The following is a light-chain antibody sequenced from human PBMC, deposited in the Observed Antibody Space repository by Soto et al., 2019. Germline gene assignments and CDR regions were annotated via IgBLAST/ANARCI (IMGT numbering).Light chain of an antibody. CDR2: DAS. CDR3: QQYNSYSGT. Sequence: DIQMTQSPSTLSASVGDRVTITCRASQTISSWLAWYQQKPGKAPKLLIYDASSLESGVPSRFSDSGSGTEFTLTISSLQPDDFATYYCQQYNSYSGTCGQGTKVEIK. V-gene: IGKV1-5*01. CDR1: QTISSW. J-gene: IGKJ1*01.